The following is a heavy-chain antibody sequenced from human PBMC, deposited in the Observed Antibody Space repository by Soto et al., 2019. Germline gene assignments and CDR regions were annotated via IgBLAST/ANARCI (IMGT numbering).Heavy chain of an antibody. CDR1: GFTFRSYG. D-gene: IGHD2-8*01. CDR3: AKESVYAPPYYYYYYGTDV. Sequence: GGSLRLSCAASGFTFRSYGMHWVRQAPGKGLEWVAVISYDGSNKYYADSVKGRFTISRDNSKNTLYLQMNSLRAEDTAVYYCAKESVYAPPYYYYYYGTDVWGQGTTVTVSS. V-gene: IGHV3-30*18. J-gene: IGHJ6*02. CDR2: ISYDGSNK.